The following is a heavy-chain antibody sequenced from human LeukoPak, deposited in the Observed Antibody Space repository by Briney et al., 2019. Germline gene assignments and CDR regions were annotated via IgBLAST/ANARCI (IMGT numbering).Heavy chain of an antibody. J-gene: IGHJ5*02. CDR2: ISYDGSNK. CDR1: GFTFSSYA. D-gene: IGHD3-22*01. V-gene: IGHV3-30*04. CDR3: AKSSGYYSS. Sequence: GGSLRLSCAASGFTFSSYAMHWVRQAPGKGLEWVAVISYDGSNKYYADSVKGRFTISRDNSKNTLYLQMNSLRAEDTAVYYCAKSSGYYSSWGQGTLVTVSS.